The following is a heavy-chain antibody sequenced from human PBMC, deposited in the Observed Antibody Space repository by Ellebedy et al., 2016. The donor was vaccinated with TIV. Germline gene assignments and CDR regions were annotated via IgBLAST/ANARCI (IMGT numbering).Heavy chain of an antibody. J-gene: IGHJ3*02. D-gene: IGHD1-1*01. CDR2: IIPIFGTA. Sequence: ASVKVSCKASGGTFSSYAISWVRQAPGQGLEWMGGIIPIFGTANYAQKFQGRVTITADESTSTAYMELSSLRSEDTAVYYCARDVEYLGIFDIWGQGTMVTVSS. V-gene: IGHV1-69*13. CDR3: ARDVEYLGIFDI. CDR1: GGTFSSYA.